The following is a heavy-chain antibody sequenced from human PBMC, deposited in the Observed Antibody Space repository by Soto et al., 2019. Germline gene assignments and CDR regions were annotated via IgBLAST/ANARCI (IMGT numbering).Heavy chain of an antibody. CDR2: ISYDGSNK. V-gene: IGHV3-30*18. J-gene: IGHJ6*02. Sequence: GGSLRLSCAASGFTFSSYGMHWVHQAPGKGLEWVAVISYDGSNKYYADSVKGRFTISRDNSKNTLYLQMNSLRAEDTAVYYCAKDQGYDILTGYYYYGMDVWGQGTTVTVSS. CDR3: AKDQGYDILTGYYYYGMDV. CDR1: GFTFSSYG. D-gene: IGHD3-9*01.